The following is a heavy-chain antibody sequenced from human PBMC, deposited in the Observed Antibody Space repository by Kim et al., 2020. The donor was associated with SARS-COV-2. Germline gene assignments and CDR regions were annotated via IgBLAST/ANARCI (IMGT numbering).Heavy chain of an antibody. J-gene: IGHJ4*02. CDR1: GGSISSYY. V-gene: IGHV4-59*08. CDR2: IYYSGST. D-gene: IGHD4-17*01. Sequence: SETLSLTCTVSGGSISSYYWSWIRQPPGKGLEWIGYIYYSGSTNYNPSLKSRVTISVDTSKNQFSLKLSSVTAADTAVYYCARGGDYPDYWGQGNLVTVS. CDR3: ARGGDYPDY.